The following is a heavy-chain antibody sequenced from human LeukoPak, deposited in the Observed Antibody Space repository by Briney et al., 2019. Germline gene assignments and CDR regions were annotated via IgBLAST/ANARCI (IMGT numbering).Heavy chain of an antibody. Sequence: GGSLRLSCAASGFTFSSYAMSWVRQAPGKGLEWDSAISGSGGSTYYADSVKGRFTISRDNSKNTLYLQMNSLRAEDTAVYYCAKDQTIFVYRGIFDYWGQGTLVTVSS. V-gene: IGHV3-23*01. D-gene: IGHD3-3*01. CDR1: GFTFSSYA. CDR2: ISGSGGST. J-gene: IGHJ4*02. CDR3: AKDQTIFVYRGIFDY.